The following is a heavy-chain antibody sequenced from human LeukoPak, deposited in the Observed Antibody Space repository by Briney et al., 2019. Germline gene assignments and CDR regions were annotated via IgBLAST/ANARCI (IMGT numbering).Heavy chain of an antibody. Sequence: GGSLRLSCAASGLIFCNYWMSWVRQAPGKGLEWVANIKEDGSEKYYVDSVKGRVTISRDNAKNSLYLQMNSLRAEDTAVYYCARAGQQLGFDYWGQGTLVTVSS. D-gene: IGHD6-13*01. V-gene: IGHV3-7*03. J-gene: IGHJ4*02. CDR1: GLIFCNYW. CDR2: IKEDGSEK. CDR3: ARAGQQLGFDY.